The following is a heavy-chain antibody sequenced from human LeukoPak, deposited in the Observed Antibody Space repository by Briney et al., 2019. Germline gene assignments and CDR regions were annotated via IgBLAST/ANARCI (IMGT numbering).Heavy chain of an antibody. D-gene: IGHD5-18*01. Sequence: PGGSLRLSCAASRFTLSDYFMSWIRQAPGKGLEWLSYISSSGTTVYHIDSVKGRFTISRDDAKNSLYLEMNSLRVEDTAVYYCARGRTDSLWYFDLWGRGTLVTVSS. CDR3: ARGRTDSLWYFDL. V-gene: IGHV3-11*01. CDR2: ISSSGTTV. J-gene: IGHJ2*01. CDR1: RFTLSDYF.